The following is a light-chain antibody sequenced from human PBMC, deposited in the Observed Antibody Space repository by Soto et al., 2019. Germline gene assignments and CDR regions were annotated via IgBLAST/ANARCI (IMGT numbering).Light chain of an antibody. V-gene: IGKV3D-20*02. CDR1: QTVRNNY. CDR3: QQRYNWPLT. J-gene: IGKJ4*01. CDR2: DAS. Sequence: EFVLTQSPGTLSLSPGERATLSCRASQTVRNNYLAWYQQKPGQAPRLLIYDASSRATGIPDRFSGGGSGTDFTLTISRLEPEDFAVYYCQQRYNWPLTFGGGTTVEI.